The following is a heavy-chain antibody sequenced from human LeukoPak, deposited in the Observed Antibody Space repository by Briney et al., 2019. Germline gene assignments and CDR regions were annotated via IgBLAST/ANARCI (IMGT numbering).Heavy chain of an antibody. CDR1: GGSISSCY. V-gene: IGHV4-4*07. CDR2: IYTSGST. J-gene: IGHJ4*02. D-gene: IGHD3-22*01. Sequence: SETLSLTCTVSGGSISSCYWSWIRQPAGQGLEWIGRIYTSGSTNYNPSLKSRVTMSVDTSKNQFSLKLSSVTAADTAVYYCAREGYYDSRIDYWGQGTLVTVSS. CDR3: AREGYYDSRIDY.